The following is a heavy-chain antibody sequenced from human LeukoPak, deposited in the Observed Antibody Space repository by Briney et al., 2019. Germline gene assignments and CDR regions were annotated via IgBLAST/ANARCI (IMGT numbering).Heavy chain of an antibody. CDR2: IYYSGST. J-gene: IGHJ4*02. D-gene: IGHD6-13*01. Sequence: PSETLSLTCTVSGGSISSYYWSWIRQPPGKGLEWIGYIYYSGSTNYNPSLKSRVTISVDTSKNQFSLKLSSVTAADTAVYYCARGPIAAAGYFDYWGQGTLVTVSS. CDR1: GGSISSYY. CDR3: ARGPIAAAGYFDY. V-gene: IGHV4-59*12.